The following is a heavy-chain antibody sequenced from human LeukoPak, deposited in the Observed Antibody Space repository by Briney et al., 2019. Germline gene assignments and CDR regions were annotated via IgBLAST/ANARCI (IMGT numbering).Heavy chain of an antibody. Sequence: GGSLRLSCAVSRFTFNNYAMSWVRQAPGKGLEWVSTISDTGTITYYADSVKGRFTISRDNSKNTLHLQMNSLRAEDTAVYYCAQTHYGDYGFFDPWGQGTLVTVSS. J-gene: IGHJ5*02. CDR1: RFTFNNYA. CDR3: AQTHYGDYGFFDP. CDR2: ISDTGTIT. V-gene: IGHV3-23*01. D-gene: IGHD4-17*01.